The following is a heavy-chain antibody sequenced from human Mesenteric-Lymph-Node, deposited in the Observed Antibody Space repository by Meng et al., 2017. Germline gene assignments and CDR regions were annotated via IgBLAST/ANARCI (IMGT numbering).Heavy chain of an antibody. D-gene: IGHD1-26*01. CDR2: IYYSGST. J-gene: IGHJ4*02. CDR3: ARSPYSGSALPFFDY. V-gene: IGHV4-30-4*01. Sequence: SGPALSSPSQTLSLTCTVSANSFNSPDYYWSWIRQPPEKGLEWIGYIYYSGSTYYNPSLKSRVSISGDTSNKQFSLKLTSVTAADTAVYYCARSPYSGSALPFFDYWGQGSLVTVSS. CDR1: ANSFNSPDYY.